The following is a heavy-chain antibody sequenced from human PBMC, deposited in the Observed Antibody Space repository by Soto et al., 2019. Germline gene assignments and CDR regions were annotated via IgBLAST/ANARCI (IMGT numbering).Heavy chain of an antibody. J-gene: IGHJ4*02. V-gene: IGHV3-11*01. CDR1: GFSLGDFY. D-gene: IGHD4-4*01. CDR2: ISNDGRTT. Sequence: GGSLRLSCAASGFSLGDFYMTWIRQAPGKGLEWISYISNDGRTTHYADSVKGRFTISRDNAKNSLYLQLNSLRAEDTAVYYCARDFSNSGLDYWGQGTLVTVSS. CDR3: ARDFSNSGLDY.